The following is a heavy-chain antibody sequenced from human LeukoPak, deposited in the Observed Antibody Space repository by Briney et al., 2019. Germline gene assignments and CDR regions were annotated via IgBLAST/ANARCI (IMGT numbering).Heavy chain of an antibody. V-gene: IGHV3-23*01. J-gene: IGHJ5*02. CDR1: GFTFSSYA. CDR2: ISGSGGST. CDR3: AKAVAVATNWFDP. D-gene: IGHD6-19*01. Sequence: RSGGSLRLSCAASGFTFSSYAMSWVCQAPGKGLEWVSAISGSGGSTYYADSVKGRFTISRDNSKNTLYLQMNSLRAEDTAVYYCAKAVAVATNWFDPWGQGTLVTVSS.